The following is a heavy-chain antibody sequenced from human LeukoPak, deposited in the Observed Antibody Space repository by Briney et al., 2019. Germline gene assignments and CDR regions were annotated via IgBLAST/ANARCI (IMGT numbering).Heavy chain of an antibody. V-gene: IGHV3-23*01. CDR3: AKMGGYYDFWSGYYVDY. CDR2: IYFSGGNT. D-gene: IGHD3-3*01. CDR1: GFTFSNYA. Sequence: PGGSLRLSCAASGFTFSNYAMSWVRQAPGKGLEWVSTIYFSGGNTYSADSVKGRFTISRDNSRNTLYLQMNSLRAEDTAVYYCAKMGGYYDFWSGYYVDYWGQGTLVTVSS. J-gene: IGHJ4*02.